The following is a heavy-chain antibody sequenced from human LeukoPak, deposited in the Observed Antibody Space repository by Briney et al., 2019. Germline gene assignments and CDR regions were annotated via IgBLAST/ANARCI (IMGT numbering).Heavy chain of an antibody. V-gene: IGHV4-34*01. CDR1: GGSFSGYY. Sequence: SETLSLTCAVYGGSFSGYYWSWIRQLPGKGLEWIGEINHSGSTNYNPSLKSRVTISVDTSKNQFSLKLSSVTAADTAVYYCARARAMVDYWGQGTLVTVSS. CDR3: ARARAMVDY. D-gene: IGHD5-18*01. J-gene: IGHJ4*02. CDR2: INHSGST.